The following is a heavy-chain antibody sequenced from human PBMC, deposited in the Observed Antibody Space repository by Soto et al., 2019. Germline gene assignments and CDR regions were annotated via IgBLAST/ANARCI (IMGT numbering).Heavy chain of an antibody. D-gene: IGHD3-10*01. CDR2: ITSSTRTT. Sequence: DEQLVESGGGLVQSGGSLSLSCEASGFTLKSYEVNWVRQAPGKGLEWISYITSSTRTTYYADSVKGRFTISRDNARKSVYLQMNSLRVEDTAIYYCARGNTSIQGDLSHYNGLDVWGQGTTVTVPS. CDR3: ARGNTSIQGDLSHYNGLDV. CDR1: GFTLKSYE. J-gene: IGHJ6*02. V-gene: IGHV3-48*03.